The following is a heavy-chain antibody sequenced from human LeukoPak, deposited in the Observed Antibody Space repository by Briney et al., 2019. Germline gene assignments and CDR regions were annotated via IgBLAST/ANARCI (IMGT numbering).Heavy chain of an antibody. V-gene: IGHV4-34*01. D-gene: IGHD6-13*01. CDR1: GGSFSGYY. J-gene: IGHJ4*02. Sequence: PSETLSLTCAVYGGSFSGYYWSWIRQPPGKGLEWIGEINHSGSTNYNPSLKSRVTISVDTSKNQFSLKLSSVTAADTAVYYCARMSREAAAGTNFDYWGQGTLVTVSS. CDR2: INHSGST. CDR3: ARMSREAAAGTNFDY.